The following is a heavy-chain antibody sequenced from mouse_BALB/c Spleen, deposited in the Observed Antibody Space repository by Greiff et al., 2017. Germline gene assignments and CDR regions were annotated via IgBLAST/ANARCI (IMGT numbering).Heavy chain of an antibody. J-gene: IGHJ4*01. D-gene: IGHD2-14*01. CDR3: ARRDRYDAMDY. V-gene: IGHV1-9*01. CDR2: ILPGSGST. CDR1: GYTFSSYW. Sequence: QVQLQQSGAELMKPGASVKISCKATGYTFSSYWIEWVKQRPGHGLEWIGEILPGSGSTNYNEKFKGKATFTADTSSNTAYMQLSSLTSEDSAFYYCARRDRYDAMDYWGQGTSVTVSS.